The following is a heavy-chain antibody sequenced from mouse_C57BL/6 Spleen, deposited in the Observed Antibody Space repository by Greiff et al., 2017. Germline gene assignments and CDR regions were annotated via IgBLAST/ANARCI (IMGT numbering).Heavy chain of an antibody. Sequence: QVQLQQPGAELVRPGSSVKLSCKASGYTFTSYWMDWVKQRPGQGLEWIGNIYPSDSETHYNQKFKDKATLTVDKSSSTAYMQLSSLTSEDSAVYYFARADYDGYWGQGTTLTVSS. CDR1: GYTFTSYW. CDR3: ARADYDGY. D-gene: IGHD2-4*01. V-gene: IGHV1-61*01. J-gene: IGHJ2*01. CDR2: IYPSDSET.